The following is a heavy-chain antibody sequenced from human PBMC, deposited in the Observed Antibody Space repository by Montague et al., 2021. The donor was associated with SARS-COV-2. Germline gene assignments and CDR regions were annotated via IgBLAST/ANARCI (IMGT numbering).Heavy chain of an antibody. Sequence: SETLSLTCAVYGGSISTYSWNWIRQPPGKGLEWIGEIYQGGSTNYNPSLKSRVTISADTSKNQFSLKLTSVAAADTAVYYCARLGDGVVPSPILGVGPYYSSSYM. CDR1: GGSISTYS. J-gene: IGHJ6*03. CDR2: IYQGGST. CDR3: ARLGDGVVPSPILGVGPYYSSSYM. V-gene: IGHV4-34*01. D-gene: IGHD2-2*02.